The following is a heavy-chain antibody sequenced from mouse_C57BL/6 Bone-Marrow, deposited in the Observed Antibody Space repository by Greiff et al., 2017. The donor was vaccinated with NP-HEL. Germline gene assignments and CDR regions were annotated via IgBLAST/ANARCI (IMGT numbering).Heavy chain of an antibody. Sequence: VHVKQSGPELVKPGDSVKISCKASGYSFTGYFMNWVMQSHGKSLEWIGRINPYNGDTFYNQKFKGKATLTVDKSSSTAHMELRSLTSEDSAVYYCARTGTTVDYWGQGTTLTVSS. D-gene: IGHD1-1*01. V-gene: IGHV1-20*01. J-gene: IGHJ2*01. CDR2: INPYNGDT. CDR1: GYSFTGYF. CDR3: ARTGTTVDY.